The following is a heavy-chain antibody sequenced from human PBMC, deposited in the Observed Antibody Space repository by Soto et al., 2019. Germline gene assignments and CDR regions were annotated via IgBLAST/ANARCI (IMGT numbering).Heavy chain of an antibody. CDR3: AKFGPDAFDI. CDR2: IRSKANSYAT. CDR1: GFTFSGSA. V-gene: IGHV3-73*01. Sequence: AGGSLRLSCTASGFTFSGSAMHWVRQASGKGLEWVGRIRSKANSYATAYAASVKGRFTISRDDSKNTAYLQMNSLRAEDTAVYYCAKFGPDAFDIWGQGTMVTVSS. D-gene: IGHD3-16*01. J-gene: IGHJ3*02.